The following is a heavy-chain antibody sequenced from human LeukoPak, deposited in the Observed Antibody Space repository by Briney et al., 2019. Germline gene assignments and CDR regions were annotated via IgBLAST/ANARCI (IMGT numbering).Heavy chain of an antibody. D-gene: IGHD1-1*01. V-gene: IGHV3-48*03. J-gene: IGHJ3*02. CDR1: GFTFSSYE. Sequence: GGSLRLSCAASGFTFSSYEMNWVRQAPGKGLEWVSYISSSGSTIYYADSVKGRFAISRDNVKNSLYLQMDSLRAEDTAVYFCARNLAYNAFDIWGQGTVVTVSS. CDR2: ISSSGSTI. CDR3: ARNLAYNAFDI.